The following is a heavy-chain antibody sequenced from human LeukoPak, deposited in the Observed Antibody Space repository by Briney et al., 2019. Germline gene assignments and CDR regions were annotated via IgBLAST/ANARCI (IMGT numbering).Heavy chain of an antibody. CDR3: ARPIAVAGHPDAFDI. J-gene: IGHJ3*02. D-gene: IGHD6-19*01. CDR2: IFPCDSHT. CDR1: GYRFTTYW. V-gene: IGHV5-51*01. Sequence: GESLKIPCRGSGYRFTTYWIGWVRQMPGKGLAWMGMIFPCDSHTRSSPSFQGQVTISADKPSSTAYQQGSSLKDSDTAMYHCARPIAVAGHPDAFDIWGQGTMVTVPS.